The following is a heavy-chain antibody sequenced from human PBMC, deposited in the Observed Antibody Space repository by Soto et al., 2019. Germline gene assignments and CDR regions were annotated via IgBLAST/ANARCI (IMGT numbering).Heavy chain of an antibody. CDR3: AKDGHSSGFDEVFDF. V-gene: IGHV3-23*01. D-gene: IGHD5-12*01. CDR2: ISGSGGRT. CDR1: GFTFSTYA. Sequence: EVQLLESGGGLIQPGGSLRLSCAASGFTFSTYAMSWVRQPPGKGLEWVSAISGSGGRTYYADSVKGRFTISRDYSKNTLYLQMNDLRPEDTAEYYCAKDGHSSGFDEVFDFWGQGTLVTVSS. J-gene: IGHJ4*02.